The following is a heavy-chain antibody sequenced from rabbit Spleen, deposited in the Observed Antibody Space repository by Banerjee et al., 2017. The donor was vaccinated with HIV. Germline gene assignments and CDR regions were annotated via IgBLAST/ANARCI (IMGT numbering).Heavy chain of an antibody. Sequence: QSLEESGGDLVKPGASLTLTCTASGVSFTSNYYMCWVRQAPGKGLEWVACAYAGSSGSTYSATWATGRFTISKTSSTTVTLQMTSLTAADTATYFCARDAGTSFSTYGMDLWGPGTLVTVS. CDR1: GVSFTSNYY. CDR2: AYAGSSGST. D-gene: IGHD8-1*01. V-gene: IGHV1S40*01. CDR3: ARDAGTSFSTYGMDL. J-gene: IGHJ6*01.